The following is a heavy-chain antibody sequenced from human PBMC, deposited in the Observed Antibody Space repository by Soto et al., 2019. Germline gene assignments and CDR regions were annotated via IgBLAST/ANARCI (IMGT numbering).Heavy chain of an antibody. CDR3: AGGSTSSLGSLFDP. CDR1: AGFISSSTYY. Sequence: SETLSLTCTVAAGFISSSTYYWDWIRQPPGKGLEWIGAMYYTESKNYNPSLESRVTMSVDTCENQCSLKLSSVTPTATAVYYCAGGSTSSLGSLFDPWGRGIL. D-gene: IGHD6-6*01. V-gene: IGHV4-39*01. CDR2: MYYTESK. J-gene: IGHJ5*02.